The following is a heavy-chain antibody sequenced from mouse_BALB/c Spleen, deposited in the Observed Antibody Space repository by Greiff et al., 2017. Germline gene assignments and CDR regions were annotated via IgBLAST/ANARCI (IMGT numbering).Heavy chain of an antibody. CDR2: ISSGGSYT. V-gene: IGHV5-9-4*01. Sequence: EVHLVESGGGLVKPGGSLKLSCAASGFTFSSYAMSWVRQSPEKRLEWVAEISSGGSYTYYPDTVTGRFTISRDNAKNTLYLEMSSLRSEDTAMYYCARRTPSAMDYWGQGTSVTVSS. CDR1: GFTFSSYA. J-gene: IGHJ4*01. CDR3: ARRTPSAMDY.